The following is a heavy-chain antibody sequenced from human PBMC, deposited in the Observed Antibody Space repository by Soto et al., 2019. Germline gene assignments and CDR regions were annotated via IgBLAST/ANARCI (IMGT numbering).Heavy chain of an antibody. J-gene: IGHJ4*02. D-gene: IGHD6-6*01. CDR3: ARGYSSSWYFDY. CDR1: GGSISSYY. Sequence: SETLSLTCTVSGGSISSYYWSWIRQPPGKGLEWIGFIFYTGTTNYNPSLKSRVTISVDTSKNQFSLKLSSVTAADTAVYYCARGYSSSWYFDYWGQGTLVTVSS. V-gene: IGHV4-59*01. CDR2: IFYTGTT.